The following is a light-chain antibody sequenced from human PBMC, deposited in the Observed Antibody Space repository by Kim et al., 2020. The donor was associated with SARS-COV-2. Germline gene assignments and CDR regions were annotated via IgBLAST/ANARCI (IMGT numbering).Light chain of an antibody. CDR3: CSYTGSPYV. V-gene: IGLV2-11*01. CDR2: DVF. Sequence: LTQPRSVSGSPGQSVTISCTGTNTDIGRFNYVSWYQQYPGKVPKLIIYDVFKRPSGVPDRFSGSKSGNTASLTISGLQADDEADYYCCSYTGSPYVFGPGTKVTVL. J-gene: IGLJ1*01. CDR1: NTDIGRFNY.